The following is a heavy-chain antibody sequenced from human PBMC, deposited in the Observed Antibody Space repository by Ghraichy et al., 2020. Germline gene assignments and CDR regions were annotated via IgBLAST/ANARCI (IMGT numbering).Heavy chain of an antibody. V-gene: IGHV3-23*01. D-gene: IGHD1-14*01. CDR3: AKEMTPDGIWDLDY. CDR1: GFALRTYT. CDR2: ISGSGGGGTT. J-gene: IGHJ4*02. Sequence: GGSLRLSCVVSGFALRTYTLSWVRRAPGKGLEWVSGISGSGGGGTTFYADSVKGRFTVSRDNSKNTLYLQMNSLRVEDTAIYYCAKEMTPDGIWDLDYWGLGALVTVSS.